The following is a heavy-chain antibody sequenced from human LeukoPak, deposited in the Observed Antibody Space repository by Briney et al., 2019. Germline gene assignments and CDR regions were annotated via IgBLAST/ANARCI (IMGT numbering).Heavy chain of an antibody. CDR1: GGTFSSYA. CDR2: IIPIFGTA. CDR3: ARGAGYSGYNRSGEFDY. J-gene: IGHJ4*02. D-gene: IGHD5-12*01. V-gene: IGHV1-69*01. Sequence: SAKVSCKASGGTFSSYAISWVRQAPGQGLEWMGGIIPIFGTANYAQKFQGRVTITADESTSTAYMELSSLRSEDTAVYYCARGAGYSGYNRSGEFDYWGQGTLVTVSS.